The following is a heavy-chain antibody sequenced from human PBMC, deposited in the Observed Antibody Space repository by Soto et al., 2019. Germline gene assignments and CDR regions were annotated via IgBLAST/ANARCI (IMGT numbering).Heavy chain of an antibody. V-gene: IGHV3-23*01. CDR1: GFTFSSYA. Sequence: PGGSLRLSCAASGFTFSSYAMSWVRQAPGKGLEWVSAISGSGGSTYYADSVKGRFTISRDNSKNTLYLDMNNLRAEDTALYYCARKLGVGHYPFRHWGQGTLVTVSS. CDR2: ISGSGGST. J-gene: IGHJ4*02. D-gene: IGHD7-27*01. CDR3: ARKLGVGHYPFRH.